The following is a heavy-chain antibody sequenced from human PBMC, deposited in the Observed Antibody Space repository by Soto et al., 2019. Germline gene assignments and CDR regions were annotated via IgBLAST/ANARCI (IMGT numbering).Heavy chain of an antibody. CDR2: INAGNGNT. D-gene: IGHD2-15*01. J-gene: IGHJ4*02. V-gene: IGHV1-3*01. CDR3: ARMVYCSGGSCYGYFDY. CDR1: GYTFTSYA. Sequence: ASVKVSCKASGYTFTSYAMHWVRQAPGQRLEWMGWINAGNGNTKYSQKFQGRVTITRDTSASTAYMELSSLRSEDTAVYYCARMVYCSGGSCYGYFDYWGQGTLVTVSS.